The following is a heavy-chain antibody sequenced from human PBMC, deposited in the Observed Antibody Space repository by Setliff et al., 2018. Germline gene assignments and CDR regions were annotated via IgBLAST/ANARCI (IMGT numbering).Heavy chain of an antibody. CDR1: GGTFSSYG. Sequence: SVKVSCKASGGTFSSYGIAWVRQAPGQGLEWMGGIMAIFGPANYAQMFQGRVTITTDESTSTSYMELSSLRSEDTAVYYCARVTIAVAGYFDFWGQGTLVTVSS. CDR2: IMAIFGPA. D-gene: IGHD6-19*01. V-gene: IGHV1-69*05. J-gene: IGHJ4*02. CDR3: ARVTIAVAGYFDF.